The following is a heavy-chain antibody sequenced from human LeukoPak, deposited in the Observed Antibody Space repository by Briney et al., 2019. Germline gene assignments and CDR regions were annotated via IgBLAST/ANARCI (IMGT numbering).Heavy chain of an antibody. Sequence: PGGSLRLTCAASGFTFSSYWMSWVRQAPGKGLEWVANIKQDGSEKYYVDSVKGRFTISRDNAKNSLYLQMNGLRAEDTAVYYCASAGDCSSTSCYQIWGQGTMVTVSS. CDR2: IKQDGSEK. J-gene: IGHJ3*02. D-gene: IGHD2-2*01. V-gene: IGHV3-7*01. CDR1: GFTFSSYW. CDR3: ASAGDCSSTSCYQI.